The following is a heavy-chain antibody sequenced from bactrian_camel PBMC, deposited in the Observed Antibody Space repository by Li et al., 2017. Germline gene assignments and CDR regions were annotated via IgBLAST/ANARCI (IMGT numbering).Heavy chain of an antibody. V-gene: IGHV3-2*01. CDR3: AAVEGRSYCSGPFTYHDFGR. CDR1: GFTFSTYY. CDR2: IHSDGRNT. J-gene: IGHJ6*01. D-gene: IGHD2*01. Sequence: VQLVESGGGSVQAGGSLRLSCAASGFTFSTYYMSWVRQAPGKGLEWVSGIHSDGRNTYYTDSVKGRFTTSRDNAKNMLYLQLNNLKTEDTATYYCAAVEGRSYCSGPFTYHDFGRWGRGTQVTVS.